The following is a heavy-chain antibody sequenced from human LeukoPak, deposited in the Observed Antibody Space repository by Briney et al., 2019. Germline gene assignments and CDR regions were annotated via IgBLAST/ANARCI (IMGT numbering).Heavy chain of an antibody. CDR3: ARQIASAGTAGFDF. Sequence: SETLSLTCTVSGGSISSYYWSWIRQPAGKGLEWIGRIYSTGSTNYNPSLKSRVTMSVDTSKNQFSLRLRSVTAANTAVYYCARQIASAGTAGFDFWGQGALVTVSS. CDR1: GGSISSYY. V-gene: IGHV4-4*07. CDR2: IYSTGST. J-gene: IGHJ4*02. D-gene: IGHD6-13*01.